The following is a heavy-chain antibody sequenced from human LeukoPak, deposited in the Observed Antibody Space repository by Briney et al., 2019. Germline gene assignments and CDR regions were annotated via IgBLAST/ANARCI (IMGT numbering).Heavy chain of an antibody. CDR2: ISSSGSTI. CDR3: AELGITMIGGV. Sequence: GGSLKLSCAASGFTFSTYAMRWVRQTPGKGLEWVSYISSSGSTIYYADSVKGRFTISRDNAKNSLYLQMNSLRAEDTAVYYCAELGITMIGGVWGKGTTVTISS. CDR1: GFTFSTYA. D-gene: IGHD3-10*02. V-gene: IGHV3-48*03. J-gene: IGHJ6*04.